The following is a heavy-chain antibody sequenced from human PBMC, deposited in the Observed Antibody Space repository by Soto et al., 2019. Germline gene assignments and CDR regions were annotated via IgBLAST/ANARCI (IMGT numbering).Heavy chain of an antibody. CDR2: IYYSGST. D-gene: IGHD3-3*01. J-gene: IGHJ5*02. CDR3: ARGYSEFWSGYLGWFDP. CDR1: GGSISSFY. V-gene: IGHV4-59*01. Sequence: QVQLQESGPGLVKPSETLSLTCTVSGGSISSFYWSWIRQPPGKGLEWIGYIYYSGSTNNNPSLKSRVTLSVDTSKNQFSLKLSSVTAADTAVYYCARGYSEFWSGYLGWFDPWGQGTLVTVSS.